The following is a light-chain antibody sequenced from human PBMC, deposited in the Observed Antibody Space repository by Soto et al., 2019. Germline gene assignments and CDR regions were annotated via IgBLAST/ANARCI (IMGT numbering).Light chain of an antibody. Sequence: DIQMTQSPSSLSASVGDRVTITCRASQGISNYLAWYQQQPGKVPKLLIYVASTLQSGVPSRFSGSGSGTDFTLTISSLQPEDVATYHCQKYNSALWTFGQGTKVEIK. CDR1: QGISNY. CDR2: VAS. J-gene: IGKJ1*01. V-gene: IGKV1-27*01. CDR3: QKYNSALWT.